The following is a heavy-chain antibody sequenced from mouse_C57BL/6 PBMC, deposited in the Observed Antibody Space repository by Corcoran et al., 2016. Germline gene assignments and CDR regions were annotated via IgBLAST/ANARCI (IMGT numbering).Heavy chain of an antibody. D-gene: IGHD1-1*02. Sequence: EVQLQQSGPELVKPGASVKISCKASGYTFTDYYMNWVKQSHGKSLEWIGDINPNNGGTSYNQKFKGKATLTVDKSSSTAYMELRSLTSEDSAVYYCAGGSLYGFDYWGQGTTLTVSS. CDR1: GYTFTDYY. CDR2: INPNNGGT. V-gene: IGHV1-26*01. J-gene: IGHJ2*01. CDR3: AGGSLYGFDY.